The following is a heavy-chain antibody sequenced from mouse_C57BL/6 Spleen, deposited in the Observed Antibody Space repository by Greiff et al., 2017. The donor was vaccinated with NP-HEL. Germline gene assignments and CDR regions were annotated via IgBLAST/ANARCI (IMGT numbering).Heavy chain of an antibody. D-gene: IGHD1-1*01. CDR1: GFNIKDYY. CDR3: NTSGGSSFYYAMDY. V-gene: IGHV14-4*01. Sequence: VQLQQSGAELVRPGASVKLSCTASGFNIKDYYMHWVKPRPEQGLEWIGWIDPDNGDTEYASKFQGKSTITADTSSNTAYLQLSSLTSEDTAVYYCNTSGGSSFYYAMDYWGQGTSVTVSS. J-gene: IGHJ4*01. CDR2: IDPDNGDT.